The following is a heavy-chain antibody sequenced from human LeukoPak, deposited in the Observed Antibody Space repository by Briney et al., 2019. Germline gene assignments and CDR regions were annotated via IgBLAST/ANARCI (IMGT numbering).Heavy chain of an antibody. CDR2: INAGNGNT. J-gene: IGHJ3*01. D-gene: IGHD6-13*01. CDR3: ARVFGSRWYPNDAFDV. Sequence: ASVKVSCKASGYTFTSYAMHWVRQAPGQRLEWMGWINAGNGNTEYSQKFQGRVTITRDTSASTAYMGLSSLRSEDTAVYYCARVFGSRWYPNDAFDVWGQGTMVTVSS. V-gene: IGHV1-3*01. CDR1: GYTFTSYA.